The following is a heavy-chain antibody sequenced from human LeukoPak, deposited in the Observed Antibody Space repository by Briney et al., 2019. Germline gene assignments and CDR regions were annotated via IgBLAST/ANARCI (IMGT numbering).Heavy chain of an antibody. CDR2: IYYSGST. V-gene: IGHV4-59*08. J-gene: IGHJ5*02. D-gene: IGHD6-13*01. CDR3: ARRSRGAAAGTAWFDP. CDR1: GGSISSYY. Sequence: PSETLSLTCTVSGGSISSYYWSWIRQPPGKGLKWIGYIYYSGSTNYNPSLKSRVTISVDTSKNQFSLKLSSVTAADTAVYYCARRSRGAAAGTAWFDPWGQGTLVTVSS.